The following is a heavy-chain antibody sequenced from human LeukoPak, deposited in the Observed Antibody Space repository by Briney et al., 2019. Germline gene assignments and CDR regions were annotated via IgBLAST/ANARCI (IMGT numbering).Heavy chain of an antibody. CDR3: ARGGLMVRGVNDAFDI. Sequence: SVKVSCKASGYTFTSYAISWVRQAPGQGLEWMGGIIPIFGTANYAQKFQGRVTITADESTSTAYMELSSLRSEDTAVYYCARGGLMVRGVNDAFDIWGQGTMVTVSS. CDR2: IIPIFGTA. V-gene: IGHV1-69*13. CDR1: GYTFTSYA. D-gene: IGHD3-10*01. J-gene: IGHJ3*02.